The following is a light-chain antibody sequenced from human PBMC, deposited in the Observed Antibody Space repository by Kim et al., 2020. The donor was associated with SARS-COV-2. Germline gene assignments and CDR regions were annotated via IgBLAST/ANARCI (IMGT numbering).Light chain of an antibody. Sequence: ASMGDRVTITCRSSQYIGNYLNWYHQKPGKAPKLLIYGASNLEGGVPSRFTGSGAGTEFTLTISSLQPEDFAIYFCQQSFSTSLTFGGGTKVDIK. CDR3: QQSFSTSLT. J-gene: IGKJ4*01. CDR2: GAS. CDR1: QYIGNY. V-gene: IGKV1-39*01.